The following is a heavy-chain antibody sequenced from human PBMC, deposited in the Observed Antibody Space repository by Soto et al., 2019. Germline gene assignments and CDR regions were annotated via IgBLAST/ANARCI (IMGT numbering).Heavy chain of an antibody. D-gene: IGHD3-3*01. CDR2: ISGESGKT. Sequence: QVQLVQSGAEVKKPGASVKVSCKASGYSFTRYGISWVRQAPGQGLEWMGWISGESGKTNFAQNFQARITMTTDTSTSTAYLELRALRSNYTAVYYCARRHELGVVSDDYWGQGTLVNVSS. J-gene: IGHJ4*02. V-gene: IGHV1-18*01. CDR3: ARRHELGVVSDDY. CDR1: GYSFTRYG.